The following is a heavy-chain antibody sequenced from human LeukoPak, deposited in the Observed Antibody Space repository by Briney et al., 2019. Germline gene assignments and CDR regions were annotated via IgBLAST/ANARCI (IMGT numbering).Heavy chain of an antibody. V-gene: IGHV3-23*01. Sequence: PWGSLRLSCAASGFTFSSYAMCWVRQAPGKGLEWVSAVTGSGGSTYYADSVKGRFTISRDNSKNTLYLQMNSLRAEDTAVYYCAKAQATAGSNWFDPWGQGTLVTVSS. J-gene: IGHJ5*02. CDR1: GFTFSSYA. CDR2: VTGSGGST. CDR3: AKAQATAGSNWFDP. D-gene: IGHD6-13*01.